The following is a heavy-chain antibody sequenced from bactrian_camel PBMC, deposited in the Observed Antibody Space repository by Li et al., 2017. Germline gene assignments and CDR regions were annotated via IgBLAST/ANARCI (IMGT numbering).Heavy chain of an antibody. D-gene: IGHD6*01. CDR1: GFTFSSYD. V-gene: IGHV3S40*01. CDR2: INSGGGTT. Sequence: DVQLVESGGGLVQPGGSARLSCAASGFTFSSYDMSWVRQAPGKGLELVAFINSGGGTTDYADSVKGRFTISRDNTENTVDLQLNSLKPEDTAMYYCAAAYGGDWCTLAFFAWNWWGQGTQVTVS. J-gene: IGHJ4*01. CDR3: AAAYGGDWCTLAFFAWNW.